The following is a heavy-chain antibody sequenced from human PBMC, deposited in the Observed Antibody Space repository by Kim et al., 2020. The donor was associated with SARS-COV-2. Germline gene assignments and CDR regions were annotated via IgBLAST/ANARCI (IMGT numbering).Heavy chain of an antibody. V-gene: IGHV1-8*01. CDR3: ARMQSAEWLLLSWGAPYYYMDV. Sequence: ASVKVSCKASGYTFTSYDINWVRQATGQGLEWMGWMNPNSGNTGYAQKFQGRVTMTRNTSISTAYMELSSLRSEDTAVYYCARMQSAEWLLLSWGAPYYYMDVWGKGTTVTVSS. D-gene: IGHD3-3*01. CDR1: GYTFTSYD. CDR2: MNPNSGNT. J-gene: IGHJ6*03.